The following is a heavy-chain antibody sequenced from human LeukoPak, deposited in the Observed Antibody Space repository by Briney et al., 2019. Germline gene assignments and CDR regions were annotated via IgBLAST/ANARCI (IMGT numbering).Heavy chain of an antibody. CDR1: GYTFTSYG. D-gene: IGHD2-2*03. CDR2: ISAYNGNT. CDR3: GMDYVVVPAAIGYCCYGMDV. Sequence: ASVKVSCKASGYTFTSYGISWMRQAPGQGLEWMGWISAYNGNTNYAQKLQGTVTMTTDTSTSTAYMELRSLRSDDTAVYYCGMDYVVVPAAIGYCCYGMDVWGQGTTVTVSS. V-gene: IGHV1-18*01. J-gene: IGHJ6*02.